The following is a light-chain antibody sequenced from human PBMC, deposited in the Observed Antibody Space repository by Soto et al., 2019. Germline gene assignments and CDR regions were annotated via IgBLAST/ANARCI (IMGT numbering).Light chain of an antibody. CDR2: WPS. V-gene: IGKV4-1*01. J-gene: IGKJ1*01. CDR3: QQYYNTPWT. CDR1: QSVLYSSNNKNY. Sequence: DIVMTQSPDSLAVSLGERATINCKSSQSVLYSSNNKNYLTWYQQKPGQPPRLLIYWPSTRKSGVPDGFSGSGSGTDFTLTICRLQAEVVAVDYCQQYYNTPWTFGKGTKVEIK.